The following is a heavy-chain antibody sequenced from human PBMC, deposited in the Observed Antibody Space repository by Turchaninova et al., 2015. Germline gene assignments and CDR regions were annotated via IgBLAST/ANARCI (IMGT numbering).Heavy chain of an antibody. J-gene: IGHJ4*02. V-gene: IGHV3-30*18. Sequence: QVQLVESGGGWVQPGGSLILSCDGSGVTFSRYGRHWVRQAPGKGLEWVEIISYDGSNKYYADSVKGRFTISRDNSKNTLYLQMNSLRAEDTAVYYCAKDRCNGDSCYEADYWGQGTLVTVSS. D-gene: IGHD2-15*01. CDR2: ISYDGSNK. CDR1: GVTFSRYG. CDR3: AKDRCNGDSCYEADY.